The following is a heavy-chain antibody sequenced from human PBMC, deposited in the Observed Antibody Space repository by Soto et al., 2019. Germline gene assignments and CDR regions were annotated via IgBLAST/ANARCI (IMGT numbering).Heavy chain of an antibody. J-gene: IGHJ4*02. CDR2: MTPISGDT. V-gene: IGHV1-8*02. CDR3: ARNLYNPGSFDH. CDR1: GYTFTNYD. D-gene: IGHD3-10*01. Sequence: QVQLVQSGAEVKKPGASVKVSCKASGYTFTNYDINWVRQATGQGLEWVGWMTPISGDTGYAQNFQGRVTMTRDTPRSTAYLELSSLTSVDTAVYYCARNLYNPGSFDHWGQGTLVTVSS.